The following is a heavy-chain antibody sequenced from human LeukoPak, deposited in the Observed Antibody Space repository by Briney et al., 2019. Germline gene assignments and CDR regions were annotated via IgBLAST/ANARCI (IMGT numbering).Heavy chain of an antibody. V-gene: IGHV1-69*06. CDR1: GGTFISYA. J-gene: IGHJ3*02. Sequence: SVKVSCKASGGTFISYAISWVRQAPGQGLEWMGGIIPIFGTANYAQKFQGRVTITADKSTSTAYMELSSLRSEDTAVYYCARDVPLTINGTFDIWGQGTMVTVSS. CDR3: ARDVPLTINGTFDI. D-gene: IGHD3-10*01. CDR2: IIPIFGTA.